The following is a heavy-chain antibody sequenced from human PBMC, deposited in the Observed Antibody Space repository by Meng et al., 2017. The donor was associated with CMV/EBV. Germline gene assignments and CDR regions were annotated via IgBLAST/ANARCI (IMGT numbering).Heavy chain of an antibody. CDR1: GYSISSGYY. V-gene: IGHV4-38-2*02. J-gene: IGHJ6*02. Sequence: GSLRLSCTVSGYSISSGYYWGWIRQPPGKGLEWIGSIYHSGSTYYNPSLKSRVTISVDTSKNQFSLKLSSVTAADTAVYYCARDHRSMDVWGQGTTVTVSS. CDR2: IYHSGST. CDR3: ARDHRSMDV.